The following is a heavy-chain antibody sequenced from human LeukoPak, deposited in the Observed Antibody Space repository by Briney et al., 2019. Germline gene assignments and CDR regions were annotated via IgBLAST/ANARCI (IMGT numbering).Heavy chain of an antibody. CDR3: ARQRRWDYYGSGSYYNRAHFDY. CDR2: IYTSGST. J-gene: IGHJ4*02. D-gene: IGHD3-10*01. V-gene: IGHV4-61*02. CDR1: GGSISSGNFY. Sequence: PSQTLSLTCTVSGGSISSGNFYWNWIRQPAGKGLEWIGRIYTSGSTKYNPSLKSRVTISADTSKNQFSLKLSSVTAADTAMYYCARQRRWDYYGSGSYYNRAHFDYWGQGTLVTVSS.